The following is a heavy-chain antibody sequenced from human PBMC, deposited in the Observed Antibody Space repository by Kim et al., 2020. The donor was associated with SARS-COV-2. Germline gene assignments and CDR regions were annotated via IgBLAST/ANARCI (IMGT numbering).Heavy chain of an antibody. CDR1: GGSISSSNW. J-gene: IGHJ6*02. V-gene: IGHV4-4*02. CDR3: ARGEGLRWAYAMDV. CDR2: IYHSGST. D-gene: IGHD4-17*01. Sequence: SETLSLTCAVSGGSISSSNWWSWVRQPPGKGLQWIGEIYHSGSTNYNPSLKSRVTISVDKSKNQFSLKVSSVTAADTAVYYCARGEGLRWAYAMDVWGQGTTVTVSS.